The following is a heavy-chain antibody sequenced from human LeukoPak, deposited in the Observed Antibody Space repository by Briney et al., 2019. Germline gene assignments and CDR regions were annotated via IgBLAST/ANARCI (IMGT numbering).Heavy chain of an antibody. CDR2: ISGSGGST. D-gene: IGHD3-22*01. CDR3: AKALGTYYYDSSGYYSAFDI. CDR1: GVTFSSYA. V-gene: IGHV3-23*01. J-gene: IGHJ3*02. Sequence: PGGSLRLSCAASGVTFSSYAMSWVRQAPGKGLEWVSAISGSGGSTYYADSVKGRFTISRDNSKNSLYLQMNSLRTEDTALYYCAKALGTYYYDSSGYYSAFDIWGQGTMVTVSS.